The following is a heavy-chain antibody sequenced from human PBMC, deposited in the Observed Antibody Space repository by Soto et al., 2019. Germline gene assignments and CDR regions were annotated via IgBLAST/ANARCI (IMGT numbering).Heavy chain of an antibody. CDR2: INSDGSST. J-gene: IGHJ3*02. CDR3: ARGYSSGWFQVGAFDI. Sequence: EVQLVESGGGLVQPGGSLRLSCAASGFTFSSYCMHWVRQAPGKGLVWVSRINSDGSSTSYADSVKGRFTISRDNAKNTLYLQMNSLRAEDTAVYYCARGYSSGWFQVGAFDIWGQGTMVTVSS. V-gene: IGHV3-74*01. D-gene: IGHD6-19*01. CDR1: GFTFSSYC.